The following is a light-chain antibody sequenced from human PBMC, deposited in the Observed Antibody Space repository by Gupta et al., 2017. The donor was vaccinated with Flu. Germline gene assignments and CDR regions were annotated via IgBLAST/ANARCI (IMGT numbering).Light chain of an antibody. CDR3: MQALQTWT. Sequence: DIVMTQSPLSLPVTPGEPASISCRSSQSLLHSNGYNYLDWYLQKPGQSPQLLIYLGSNRASGVPDRFSGSGSGTDLTLKISRVEAEDVGVYYCMQALQTWTFGQGTKVEIK. V-gene: IGKV2-28*01. J-gene: IGKJ1*01. CDR1: QSLLHSNGYNY. CDR2: LGS.